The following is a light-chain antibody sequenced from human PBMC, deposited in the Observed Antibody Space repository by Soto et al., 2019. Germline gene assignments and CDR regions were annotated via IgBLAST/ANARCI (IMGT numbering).Light chain of an antibody. CDR2: DAS. Sequence: IVMTQSPATLSASPGERVILSCRASQSVRSNLAWYQQKPGQAPRLLIYDASNRATGIPARFSGSGSGTDFTLTISSLEPEDFAVYYCQQRSDWPLTFGGGTKVAIK. J-gene: IGKJ4*01. CDR3: QQRSDWPLT. V-gene: IGKV3-11*01. CDR1: QSVRSN.